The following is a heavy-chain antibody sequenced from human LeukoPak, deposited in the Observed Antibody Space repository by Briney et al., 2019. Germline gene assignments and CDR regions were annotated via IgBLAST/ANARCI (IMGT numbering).Heavy chain of an antibody. CDR3: ARHSSSWYSQGDWFDP. CDR1: GYTFTSYD. J-gene: IGHJ5*02. Sequence: ASVKVSFKASGYTFTSYDNNWVRQATGQGLEWMGWMNPNSGNTGYAQKFQGRVTITRNTSISTAYMELSSLRSEDTAVYYCARHSSSWYSQGDWFDPWGQGTLVTVSS. D-gene: IGHD6-13*01. CDR2: MNPNSGNT. V-gene: IGHV1-8*03.